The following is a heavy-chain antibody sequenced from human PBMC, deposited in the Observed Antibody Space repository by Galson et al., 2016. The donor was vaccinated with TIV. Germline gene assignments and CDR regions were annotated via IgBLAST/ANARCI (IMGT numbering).Heavy chain of an antibody. J-gene: IGHJ4*02. V-gene: IGHV1-3*01. CDR3: ARPPYCDDDCYKYDS. D-gene: IGHD2-21*01. Sequence: SVKVSCKASGYTFTIYTLHWVRQAPGQSLEWMGRIDAGNGNTKYSQKFQDRVTITSDTSASTVYLELSSLTSEDTAVYYCARPPYCDDDCYKYDSWGQGTLVTVSS. CDR1: GYTFTIYT. CDR2: IDAGNGNT.